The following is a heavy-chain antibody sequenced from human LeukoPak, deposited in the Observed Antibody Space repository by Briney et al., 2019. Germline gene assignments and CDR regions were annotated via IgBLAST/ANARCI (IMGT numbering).Heavy chain of an antibody. Sequence: SETLSLTCSVSGGSISRSGYYWGWIRQPPGKGLEWIGNIYHSGSTYASPSLKSRVTLSVDTSKNQFSLKVNSVTAADTAVYYCHGSGGVCPFDYWGQGTLVTVSS. D-gene: IGHD2-8*02. CDR2: IYHSGST. CDR3: HGSGGVCPFDY. V-gene: IGHV4-39*01. CDR1: GGSISRSGYY. J-gene: IGHJ4*02.